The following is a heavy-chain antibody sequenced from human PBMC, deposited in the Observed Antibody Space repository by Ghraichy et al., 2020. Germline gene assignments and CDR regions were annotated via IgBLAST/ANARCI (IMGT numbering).Heavy chain of an antibody. V-gene: IGHV3-23*01. D-gene: IGHD6-19*01. CDR2: FGGDPRIT. J-gene: IGHJ4*02. Sequence: GGSLRLSCAASGFSFRSYAMSWVRQAPGKGLEWVTGFGGDPRITYYADSVKGRFTISRDNSRNTLYLQMNGLRVEDTALYYCAKEGQVGVAGFDCWGQGTLVTDSS. CDR1: GFSFRSYA. CDR3: AKEGQVGVAGFDC.